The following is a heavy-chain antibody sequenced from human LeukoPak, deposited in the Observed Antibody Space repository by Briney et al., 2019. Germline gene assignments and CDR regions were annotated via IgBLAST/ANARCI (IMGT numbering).Heavy chain of an antibody. CDR3: ARETVSSFDY. V-gene: IGHV3-30-3*01. J-gene: IGHJ4*02. D-gene: IGHD3-16*01. CDR2: ISYDGSNK. Sequence: GGSLRLSCAASGFTFSSYAMHWVRQAPGKGLEWVAVISYDGSNKYYADSVKGRFTISRDNSKNTLYLQMNSLRAEDTAVYYCARETVSSFDYWGQGTLVTVSS. CDR1: GFTFSSYA.